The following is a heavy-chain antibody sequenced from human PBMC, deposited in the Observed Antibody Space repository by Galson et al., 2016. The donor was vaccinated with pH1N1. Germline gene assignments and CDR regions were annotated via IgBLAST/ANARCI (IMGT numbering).Heavy chain of an antibody. V-gene: IGHV3-30*04. Sequence: SLRLSCAASGFTFSDNIMHWVRQAPGKALDWVAFAPFDGREEIYADSVKGRFTISRDDSTTTLYLQMRSLRAEDTAVYYCVSENSYETANENNYGTAFDIWGQGTMVIVSS. J-gene: IGHJ3*02. CDR3: VSENSYETANENNYGTAFDI. D-gene: IGHD2-21*02. CDR2: APFDGREE. CDR1: GFTFSDNI.